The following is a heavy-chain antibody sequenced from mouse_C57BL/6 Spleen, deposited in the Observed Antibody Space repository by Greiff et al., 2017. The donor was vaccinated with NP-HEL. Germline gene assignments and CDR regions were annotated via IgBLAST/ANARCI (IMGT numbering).Heavy chain of an antibody. J-gene: IGHJ1*03. CDR3: TRVATNYWYFDV. Sequence: EVMLVESGEGLVKPGGSLKLSCAASGFTFSSYAMSWVRQTPEKRLEWVAYISSGGDYIYYADTVKGRFTISRDNARNTLYLQMSSLKSEDTAMYYCTRVATNYWYFDVWGTGTTVTVSS. V-gene: IGHV5-9-1*02. CDR1: GFTFSSYA. CDR2: ISSGGDYI. D-gene: IGHD1-1*01.